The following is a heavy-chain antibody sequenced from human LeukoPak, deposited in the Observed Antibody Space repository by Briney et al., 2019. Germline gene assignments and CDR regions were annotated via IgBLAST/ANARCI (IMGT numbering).Heavy chain of an antibody. CDR2: IRSKANSYAT. D-gene: IGHD3-22*01. J-gene: IGHJ4*02. V-gene: IGHV3-73*01. CDR3: TRRELSGYYY. Sequence: GGSLRLSCAASGFTFSGSAMHWVRQASGKGLEWVGRIRSKANSYATAYAASVEGRFTISRDDSKNTAYLQMNSLKTEDTAVYYCTRRELSGYYYWGQGTLVTVSS. CDR1: GFTFSGSA.